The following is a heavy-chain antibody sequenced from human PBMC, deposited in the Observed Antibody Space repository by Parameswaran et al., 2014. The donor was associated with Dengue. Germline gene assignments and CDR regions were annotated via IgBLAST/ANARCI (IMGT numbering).Heavy chain of an antibody. V-gene: IGHV3-13*04. Sequence: QAGSRLKISCAASGFTFSSYDMHWVRQATGKGLEWVSAIGTAGDTYYPGSVKGRFTISRENAKNSLYLQMNSLRAGDTAVYYCARGRGDFWSGYYRRSPTGEDAFDIWGQGTMVTVSS. J-gene: IGHJ3*02. CDR3: ARGRGDFWSGYYRRSPTGEDAFDI. D-gene: IGHD3-3*01. CDR2: IGTAGDT. CDR1: GFTFSSYD.